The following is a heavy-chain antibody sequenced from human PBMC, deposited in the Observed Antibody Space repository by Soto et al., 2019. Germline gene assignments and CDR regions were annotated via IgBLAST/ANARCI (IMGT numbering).Heavy chain of an antibody. V-gene: IGHV4-34*01. CDR3: ARGIAQRGYSYGY. Sequence: PSETLSLTCAVYGGSFSGYYWSWIRQPPGKGLEWIGEINHSGSTNYNPSLKSRVTISVDTSKNQFSLKLSSVTAADTAVYYCARGIAQRGYSYGYWGQGTLVTV. CDR1: GGSFSGYY. CDR2: INHSGST. J-gene: IGHJ4*02. D-gene: IGHD5-18*01.